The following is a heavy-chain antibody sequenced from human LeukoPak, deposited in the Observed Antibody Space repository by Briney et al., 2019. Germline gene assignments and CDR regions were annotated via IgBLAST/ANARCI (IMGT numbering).Heavy chain of an antibody. V-gene: IGHV1-18*01. D-gene: IGHD6-19*01. CDR1: GYTFTSYG. J-gene: IGHJ5*02. CDR2: ISAYNGNT. CDR3: ARGFGGWYWFDP. Sequence: GASVTLSCTASGYTFTSYGMSWVRQAPGQGLEWMGWISAYNGNTNYAQKLQGRVTITTDTSTSTAYMELRSLRSDDTAVYYCARGFGGWYWFDPWGQGTLVTVSS.